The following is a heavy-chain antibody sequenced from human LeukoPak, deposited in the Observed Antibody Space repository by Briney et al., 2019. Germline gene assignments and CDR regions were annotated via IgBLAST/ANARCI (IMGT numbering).Heavy chain of an antibody. CDR2: ISYDGSNK. V-gene: IGHV3-30*18. CDR1: GFTFSSYG. J-gene: IGHJ4*02. Sequence: GGSLRLSCAASGFTFSSYGTHWVRQAPGKGLEWVAVISYDGSNKYYADSVKGRFTISRDNSKNTLYLQMNSLRAEDTAVYYCAKDLRRDGYSPLGYWGQGTLVTVSS. D-gene: IGHD2-21*01. CDR3: AKDLRRDGYSPLGY.